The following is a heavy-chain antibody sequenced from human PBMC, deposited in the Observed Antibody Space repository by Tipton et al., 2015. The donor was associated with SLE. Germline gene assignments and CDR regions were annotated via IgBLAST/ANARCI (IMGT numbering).Heavy chain of an antibody. CDR3: ARSWFGTLEVWFDP. D-gene: IGHD3-10*01. V-gene: IGHV4-34*01. Sequence: TLSLTCAVYGGSFSSYYWSWIRQPPGKGLEWIGEINHSGSTNYNPSLKSRVTISVDTSKNQFSLRLSSVTAADTAVYYCARSWFGTLEVWFDPWGQGTLVTVSS. J-gene: IGHJ5*02. CDR1: GGSFSSYY. CDR2: INHSGST.